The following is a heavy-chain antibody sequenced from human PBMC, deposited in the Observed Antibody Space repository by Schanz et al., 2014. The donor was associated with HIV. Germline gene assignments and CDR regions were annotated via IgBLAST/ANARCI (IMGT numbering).Heavy chain of an antibody. CDR1: GYTFTSYG. CDR2: IIPIFGTA. J-gene: IGHJ4*02. D-gene: IGHD1-26*01. CDR3: ARDRPVIVGATRADGGTDFDY. Sequence: QVQLVQSGTEVKKPGASVTVSCKASGYTFTSYGITWVRQAPGQGLEWMGGIIPIFGTANYAQKFQGRVTITADKSTSTAYMELSSLRSEDTAVYYCARDRPVIVGATRADGGTDFDYWGQGTLVTVSS. V-gene: IGHV1-69*06.